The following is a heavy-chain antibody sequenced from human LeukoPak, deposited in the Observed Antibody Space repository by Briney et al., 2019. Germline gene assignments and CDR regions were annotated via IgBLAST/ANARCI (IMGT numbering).Heavy chain of an antibody. CDR3: ARDPYGRGAWFDP. V-gene: IGHV4-4*07. Sequence: SETLSLNCTVSGGSIRSYPDNWMRQPAGKGLEWIGRIDGSGNTKYNPSFESRVTISKDNSKNQFSLKLTSVTAADTAVYYCARDPYGRGAWFDPWGQGILVIVSS. J-gene: IGHJ5*02. CDR2: IDGSGNT. D-gene: IGHD3-10*01. CDR1: GGSIRSYP.